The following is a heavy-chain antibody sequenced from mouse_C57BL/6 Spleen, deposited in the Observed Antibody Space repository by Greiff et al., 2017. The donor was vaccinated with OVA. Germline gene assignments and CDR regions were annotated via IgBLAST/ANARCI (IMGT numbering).Heavy chain of an antibody. CDR1: GFTFSSYA. CDR3: ARGDGYYVDY. Sequence: EVHLVESGGGLAKPGGSLKLSCAASGFTFSSYAMSWVRQTPEKRLEWVATISDGGSYTYYPDNVKGRFTISRDNAKNNLYLQMSHLKSEDTAMYYCARGDGYYVDYWGQGTTLTVSS. V-gene: IGHV5-4*01. J-gene: IGHJ2*01. D-gene: IGHD2-3*01. CDR2: ISDGGSYT.